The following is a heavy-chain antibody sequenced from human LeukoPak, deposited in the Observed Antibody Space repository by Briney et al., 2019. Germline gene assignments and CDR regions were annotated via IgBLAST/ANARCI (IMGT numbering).Heavy chain of an antibody. D-gene: IGHD3-3*01. CDR2: ISSSSSTI. CDR1: GFTFSSYN. Sequence: PGGSLRLSCAASGFTFSSYNMNWVRQAPGKGLEWVSYISSSSSTIYYVDSVKGRFTISRDNAKNSLYLQMNSLRAEDTAVYYCARSVELWSGYSYYYYMDVWGKGTTVTVSS. J-gene: IGHJ6*03. CDR3: ARSVELWSGYSYYYYMDV. V-gene: IGHV3-48*01.